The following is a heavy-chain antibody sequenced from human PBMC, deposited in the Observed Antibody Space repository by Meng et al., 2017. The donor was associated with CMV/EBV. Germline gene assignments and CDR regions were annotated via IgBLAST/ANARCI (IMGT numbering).Heavy chain of an antibody. CDR3: ARDQGYCSSTSCLEGAFDI. J-gene: IGHJ3*02. D-gene: IGHD2-2*01. Sequence: SVKVSCKASGGTFSSYAISWVRQAPGQGLEWMGGIIPILGIANYAQKFQGRVTITADKSTSTAYMELSSLRSEDTAVYYCARDQGYCSSTSCLEGAFDIWGQGTMVTVSS. V-gene: IGHV1-69*10. CDR1: GGTFSSYA. CDR2: IIPILGIA.